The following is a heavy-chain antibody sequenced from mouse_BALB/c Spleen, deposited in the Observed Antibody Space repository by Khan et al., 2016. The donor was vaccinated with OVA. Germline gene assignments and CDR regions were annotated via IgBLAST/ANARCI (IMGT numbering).Heavy chain of an antibody. CDR2: ISYSGST. D-gene: IGHD2-1*01. V-gene: IGHV3-2*02. Sequence: EVQLQESGPGLVKPSQSLSLTCTVTGYSITSDYAWNWIRQFPGNKLEWMGYISYSGSTSYNPSLKSRISITRDTSKNKFFLQLNSVTTEDTATYYCARWDGNTLYYFDYWGQGTTLTVSS. CDR3: ARWDGNTLYYFDY. J-gene: IGHJ2*01. CDR1: GYSITSDYA.